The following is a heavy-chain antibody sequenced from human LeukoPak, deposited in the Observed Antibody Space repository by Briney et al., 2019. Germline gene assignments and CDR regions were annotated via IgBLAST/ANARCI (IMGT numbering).Heavy chain of an antibody. Sequence: GGSLRLSCAASGFTFSSYGMHWVRQAPGKGLEWVAFIRYDGSNKYYADSVKGRFTISRDNSKNTLYLQMNSLRAEDTAVYYCAKEKGGGSRPYYYYMDVWGKGTTVTVSS. CDR3: AKEKGGGSRPYYYYMDV. CDR2: IRYDGSNK. D-gene: IGHD1-26*01. V-gene: IGHV3-30*02. CDR1: GFTFSSYG. J-gene: IGHJ6*03.